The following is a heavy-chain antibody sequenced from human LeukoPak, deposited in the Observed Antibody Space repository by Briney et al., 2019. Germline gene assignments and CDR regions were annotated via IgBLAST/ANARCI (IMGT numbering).Heavy chain of an antibody. CDR2: IYSGGST. CDR1: EFSVGSNY. Sequence: GGSLRLSCAASEFSVGSNYMTWVRQAPGKGLEWVSLIYSGGSTYYADSVKGRFTISRDNSKSTLYLQMNSLRAEDTAVYYCAKEFSGVYSSGWYRWGDYWGQGTLVTVSS. V-gene: IGHV3-66*01. J-gene: IGHJ4*02. CDR3: AKEFSGVYSSGWYRWGDY. D-gene: IGHD6-19*01.